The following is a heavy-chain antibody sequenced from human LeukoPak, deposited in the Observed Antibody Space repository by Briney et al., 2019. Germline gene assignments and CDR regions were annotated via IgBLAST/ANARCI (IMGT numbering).Heavy chain of an antibody. J-gene: IGHJ3*02. CDR1: GFTFDRFT. CDR3: AKDSYYDSSGYYDDAFDI. Sequence: GGSLRLSCAASGFTFDRFTIHWVRQAPGKGLEWVAVISYDGSNKYYADSVEGRFTISRDNSKNTLYLQMNSLRAEDTAVYYCAKDSYYDSSGYYDDAFDIWGQGTMVTVSS. V-gene: IGHV3-30*18. D-gene: IGHD3-22*01. CDR2: ISYDGSNK.